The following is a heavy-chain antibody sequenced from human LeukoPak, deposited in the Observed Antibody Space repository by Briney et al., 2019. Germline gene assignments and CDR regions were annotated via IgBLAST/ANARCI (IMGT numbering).Heavy chain of an antibody. Sequence: ASVKVSCKASGYTFTSYDINWVRQATGQGLEWMGWMNPNSGNTGYAQKFQGRVTMTRNTSISTAYMELSSLRSEDTAVYYCAIRYGSGEKYYYYYMDVWGKGTTVTVSS. CDR2: MNPNSGNT. V-gene: IGHV1-8*01. J-gene: IGHJ6*03. CDR1: GYTFTSYD. CDR3: AIRYGSGEKYYYYYMDV. D-gene: IGHD3-10*01.